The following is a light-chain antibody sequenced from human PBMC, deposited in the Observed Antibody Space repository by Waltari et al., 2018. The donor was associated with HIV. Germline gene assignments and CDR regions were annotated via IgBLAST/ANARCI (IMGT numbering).Light chain of an antibody. CDR1: TSNIGAVSD. CDR2: GNT. V-gene: IGLV1-40*01. CDR3: QSYDNALSGSL. J-gene: IGLJ2*01. Sequence: QSVLTQPPSVSGAPGQRVTISCTGTTSNIGAVSDVPWYQQLPGTAPKLLVFGNTNRPSGVPDRFSGSKSGTSASLAITGLQAGDEGDYYCQSYDNALSGSLFGGGTKVTVL.